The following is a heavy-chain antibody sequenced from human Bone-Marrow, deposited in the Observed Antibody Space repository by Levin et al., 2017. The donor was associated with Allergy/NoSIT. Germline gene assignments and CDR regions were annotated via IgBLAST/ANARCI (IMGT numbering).Heavy chain of an antibody. CDR1: GFTFSSYW. V-gene: IGHV3-7*01. Sequence: GGSLRLSCAASGFTFSSYWMSWVRQAPGKGLEWVANIKQDGSEKYYVDSVKGRFTISRDNAKNSLYLQMNSLRAEDTAVYYCARDPSIAARLQFSYFDYWGQGTLVTVSS. CDR2: IKQDGSEK. J-gene: IGHJ4*02. D-gene: IGHD6-6*01. CDR3: ARDPSIAARLQFSYFDY.